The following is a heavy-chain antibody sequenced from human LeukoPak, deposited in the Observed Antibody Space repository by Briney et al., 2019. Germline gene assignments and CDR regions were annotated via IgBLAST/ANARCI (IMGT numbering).Heavy chain of an antibody. D-gene: IGHD1-26*01. V-gene: IGHV3-64*01. CDR2: ISKNGGNT. CDR3: ARVGEGRYYQYYYMDV. Sequence: QTGGSLRLSCAASGFTLSSYAMHWVRQAPGKGLEYVSAISKNGGNTYYANSVKGRFSISRDNSKNTLYLQMGSLRTEDMAVYYCARVGEGRYYQYYYMDVWGKGTTLTVSS. CDR1: GFTLSSYA. J-gene: IGHJ6*03.